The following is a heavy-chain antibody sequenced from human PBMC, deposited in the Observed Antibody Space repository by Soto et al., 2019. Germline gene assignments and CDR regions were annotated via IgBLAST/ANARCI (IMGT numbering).Heavy chain of an antibody. Sequence: TLSLTCTVSGGSISSGGYYWSWIRQHPGKGLEWIGYIYYSGSTYYNPSLKSRVTISVDTSKNQFSLKLSSVTAADTAVYYCARGNYDILTAYYGYFDYWGQGTLVTVSS. D-gene: IGHD3-9*01. CDR2: IYYSGST. V-gene: IGHV4-31*03. J-gene: IGHJ4*02. CDR3: ARGNYDILTAYYGYFDY. CDR1: GGSISSGGYY.